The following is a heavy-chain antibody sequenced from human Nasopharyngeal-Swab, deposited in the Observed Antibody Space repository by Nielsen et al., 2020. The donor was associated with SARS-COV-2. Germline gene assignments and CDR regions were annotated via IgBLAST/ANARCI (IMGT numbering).Heavy chain of an antibody. D-gene: IGHD1-1*01. CDR1: GFTFGDYA. J-gene: IGHJ6*03. CDR2: IRSKAYGGTT. V-gene: IGHV3-49*03. CDR3: TRVPGFGTYYYYYMDV. Sequence: GESLKISCTASGFTFGDYAMSWFRQAPGKGLEWVGFIRSKAYGGTTEYAASVKGRFTISRDDSKSIAYLQMNSLKTEDTAVYYCTRVPGFGTYYYYYMDVWGKGTTGTVSS.